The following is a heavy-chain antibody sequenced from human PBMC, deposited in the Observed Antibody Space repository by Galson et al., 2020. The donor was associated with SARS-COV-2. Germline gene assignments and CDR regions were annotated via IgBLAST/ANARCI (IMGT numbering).Heavy chain of an antibody. V-gene: IGHV3-21*01. CDR2: ISSSSSYI. J-gene: IGHJ4*02. CDR3: AREVYSYGFFY. Sequence: ASVKVSCAASGFTFSSYSMNWVRQAPGKGLEWVSSISSSSSYIYYADSVNGRFTISRDNAKNSLYLQMHSLRAEDSAVYYCAREVYSYGFFYCGQGTLVTVAS. CDR1: GFTFSSYS. D-gene: IGHD5-18*01.